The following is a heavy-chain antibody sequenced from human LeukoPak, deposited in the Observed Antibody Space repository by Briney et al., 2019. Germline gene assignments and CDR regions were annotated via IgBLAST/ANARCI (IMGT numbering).Heavy chain of an antibody. CDR1: GYTFTGYF. J-gene: IGHJ4*02. V-gene: IGHV1-2*02. CDR3: ARVTYDRSGYYNGIPY. D-gene: IGHD3-22*01. CDR2: INPSSGAT. Sequence: ASVKVSCKASGYTFTGYFIHWVRQAPGQGLEWMGWINPSSGATNYAQNFQGRVTLTREMSISKAYMEVSRLLSDDTAVYYCARVTYDRSGYYNGIPYWGQGTLVIVSS.